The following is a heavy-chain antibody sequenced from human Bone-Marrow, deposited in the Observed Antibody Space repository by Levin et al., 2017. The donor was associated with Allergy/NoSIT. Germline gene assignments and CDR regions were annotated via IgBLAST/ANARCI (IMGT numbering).Heavy chain of an antibody. D-gene: IGHD1-1*01. CDR1: GGAITNTNYY. Sequence: SQTLSLTCSVSGGAITNTNYYWAWLRQPPGKGLEWIGSIFFSGSSYYDPSLKSRVTISVDSPKNQFSLTLNSVTATDTAIYYCAGVTGDWNDFDIWGQRAMVTVSS. CDR3: AGVTGDWNDFDI. J-gene: IGHJ3*02. V-gene: IGHV4-39*01. CDR2: IFFSGSS.